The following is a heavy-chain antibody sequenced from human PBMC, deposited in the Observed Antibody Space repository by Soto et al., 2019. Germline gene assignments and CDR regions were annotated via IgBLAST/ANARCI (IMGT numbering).Heavy chain of an antibody. Sequence: QVQLVQSGAEVKKPGSSVKVSCKASGGTFNSYAISWVRQAPGQGLECMGGIIPIFGTANYAQKFQGRVTITADESTSTAYMELNSLRSEDTAVYYCASIRDGYNLHYYYGMDVWGQGTTVTVSS. CDR1: GGTFNSYA. J-gene: IGHJ6*02. CDR2: IIPIFGTA. D-gene: IGHD5-12*01. V-gene: IGHV1-69*12. CDR3: ASIRDGYNLHYYYGMDV.